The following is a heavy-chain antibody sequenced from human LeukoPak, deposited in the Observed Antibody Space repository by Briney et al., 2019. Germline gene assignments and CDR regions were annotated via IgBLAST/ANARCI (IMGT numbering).Heavy chain of an antibody. J-gene: IGHJ4*02. V-gene: IGHV3-7*03. CDR1: GFTFNNYW. CDR2: IKQDGSEI. D-gene: IGHD3-16*02. Sequence: PGGSLRLSCAASGFTFNNYWMSSVRQAPGKGLEWVANIKQDGSEIYYVDSAKGRFTISRDNAKNSLYLQMNSLRAEDTAVYYCAGVDGVSGSYRLRYWGQGILVTVSS. CDR3: AGVDGVSGSYRLRY.